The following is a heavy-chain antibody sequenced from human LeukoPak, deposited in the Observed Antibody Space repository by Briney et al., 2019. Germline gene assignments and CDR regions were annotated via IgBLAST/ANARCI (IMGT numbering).Heavy chain of an antibody. J-gene: IGHJ4*02. CDR2: IWYDGSNK. CDR3: ARDHFGFFAAVAGASDY. V-gene: IGHV3-33*01. D-gene: IGHD6-19*01. CDR1: GFTFSSYG. Sequence: RTGGSLRLSCAASGFTFSSYGMHWVRQAPGKGLEWVAVIWYDGSNKYYADSVKGRFTISRDNSKNTLYLQMNSLRAEDTAVYYCARDHFGFFAAVAGASDYWGQGTLVTVSS.